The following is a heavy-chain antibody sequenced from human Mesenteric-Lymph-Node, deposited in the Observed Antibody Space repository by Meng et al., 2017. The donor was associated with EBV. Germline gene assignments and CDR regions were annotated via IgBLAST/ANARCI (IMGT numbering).Heavy chain of an antibody. CDR3: ARTISGSYPDDY. D-gene: IGHD1-26*01. CDR1: GYAFTGYY. CDR2: INPNGGGT. Sequence: VQRVQSGAEGKKPGASVKVACKASGYAFTGYYMHWVRQAPGPGLEWVGWINPNGGGTNSAQKFRAWVTMSRDTSITTVYMELDRLTSADTAVYYCARTISGSYPDDYWGQGTLVTVSS. J-gene: IGHJ4*02. V-gene: IGHV1-2*04.